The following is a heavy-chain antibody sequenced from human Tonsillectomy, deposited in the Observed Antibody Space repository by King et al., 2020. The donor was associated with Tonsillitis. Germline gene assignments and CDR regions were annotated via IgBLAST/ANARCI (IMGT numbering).Heavy chain of an antibody. CDR3: AKDVDVVPAAMNDYFDY. CDR2: LIGRGGSP. Sequence: VQLLESGGGLVRPGGSLRLSCAASGFTFSSYAMSWVRPAPGKGLEWVSGLIGRGGSPFYADSVKGRFTISRDNSKNMLFLQMNSLRAEDAAVYYCAKDVDVVPAAMNDYFDYWGQGTLVTVSS. J-gene: IGHJ4*02. CDR1: GFTFSSYA. D-gene: IGHD2-2*01. V-gene: IGHV3-23*01.